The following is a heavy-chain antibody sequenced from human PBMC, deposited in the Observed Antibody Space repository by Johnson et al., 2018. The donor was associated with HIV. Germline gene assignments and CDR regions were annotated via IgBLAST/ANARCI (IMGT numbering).Heavy chain of an antibody. CDR1: GFTVYSNY. CDR3: ASYCSGGSCYRRGPRDAFDI. Sequence: VQLVESGGGLIQPGGSLRLSCAASGFTVYSNYMNWVRQAPGKGLEWVSVIYSGGSTYYADSVKGRFTISRDNSKSTLYLQMNSLRAEDTAVYYCASYCSGGSCYRRGPRDAFDIWGQGTMVTVSS. J-gene: IGHJ3*02. CDR2: IYSGGST. V-gene: IGHV3-66*03. D-gene: IGHD2-15*01.